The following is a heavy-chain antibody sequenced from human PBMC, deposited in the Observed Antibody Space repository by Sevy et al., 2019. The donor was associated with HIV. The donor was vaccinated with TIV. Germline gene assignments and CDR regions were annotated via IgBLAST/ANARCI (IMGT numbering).Heavy chain of an antibody. V-gene: IGHV3-15*05. J-gene: IGHJ4*02. Sequence: GGSLRLSCAASGFTFSKAWMNWVRQAPGKGLEWVGRIKSNTDGGTTYYAASMKGRFTISRDDSKNTLYLQMNSLKADDTAVYYCTTKKDFWSGYFYFDYWGQGTLVTVSS. CDR3: TTKKDFWSGYFYFDY. CDR1: GFTFSKAW. CDR2: IKSNTDGGTT. D-gene: IGHD3-3*01.